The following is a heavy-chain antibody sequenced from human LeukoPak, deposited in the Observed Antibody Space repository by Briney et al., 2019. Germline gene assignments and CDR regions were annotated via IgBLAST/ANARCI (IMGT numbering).Heavy chain of an antibody. CDR2: IYYSGIT. CDR3: AREYFSGSGSYEKWFDP. D-gene: IGHD3-10*01. J-gene: IGHJ5*02. Sequence: SETLSLTCTVSGGSISRSSYYWSWIRQPPGKGLEWIGYIYYSGITNYNPSLKSRVTISVDTSKNQFSLKLSSVTAADTALYYCAREYFSGSGSYEKWFDPWGQGTLVTVSS. CDR1: GGSISRSSYY. V-gene: IGHV4-61*01.